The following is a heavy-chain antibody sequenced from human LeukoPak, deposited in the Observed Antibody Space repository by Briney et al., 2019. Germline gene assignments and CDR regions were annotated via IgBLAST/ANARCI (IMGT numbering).Heavy chain of an antibody. J-gene: IGHJ3*02. CDR2: MNPNSGNT. D-gene: IGHD1-26*01. V-gene: IGHV1-8*03. CDR3: ARPLSYGGNDAFDI. Sequence: ASVKVPCKASGYTFTSYDINWVRQATGQGLEWMGWMNPNSGNTGYAQKFQGRVTITRNTSISTAYMELSSLRSEDTAVYYCARPLSYGGNDAFDIWGQGTMVTVSS. CDR1: GYTFTSYD.